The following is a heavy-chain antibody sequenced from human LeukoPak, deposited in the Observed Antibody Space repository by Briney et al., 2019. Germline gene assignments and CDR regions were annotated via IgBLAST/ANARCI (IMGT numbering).Heavy chain of an antibody. CDR3: ARGYRYSYGRADY. CDR1: GFTFTSSA. CDR2: IVVGSGNT. J-gene: IGHJ4*02. V-gene: IGHV1-58*02. D-gene: IGHD5-18*01. Sequence: SVKVSCKASGFTFTSSAMQWVRQARGQRLEWIGWIVVGSGNTNYAQKFQERVTITRDMSTSTAYMELSSLRSEDTAVYYCARGYRYSYGRADYWGQGTLVTVSS.